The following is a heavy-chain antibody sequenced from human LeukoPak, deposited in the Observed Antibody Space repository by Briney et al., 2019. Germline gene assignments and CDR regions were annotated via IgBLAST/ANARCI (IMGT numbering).Heavy chain of an antibody. V-gene: IGHV1-2*02. J-gene: IGHJ4*02. CDR3: ARARGGGVTLYFDY. Sequence: ASVKVSCKASGYTFTDYYIHWVRRAPGQGLEWMGWMNPDAGGAKYAQKFQARVTMTRDTSISTAYMDLSRLRSDDTAIYYCARARGGGVTLYFDYWGQGTLVTVSS. D-gene: IGHD2-8*02. CDR2: MNPDAGGA. CDR1: GYTFTDYY.